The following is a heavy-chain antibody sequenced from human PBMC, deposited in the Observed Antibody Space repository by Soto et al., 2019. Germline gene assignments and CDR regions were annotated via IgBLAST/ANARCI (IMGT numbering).Heavy chain of an antibody. CDR1: GGSISSYY. D-gene: IGHD2-15*01. CDR3: EIVGRGNVSYYYYGMDA. Sequence: SETLSLTCTVSGGSISSYYWSWIRQPAGKGLEWIGRIYTSGSTNYNPSLKSRVTMSVDTYKNQFSLKLSSVTAADTAVYFFEIVGRGNVSYYYYGMDAWGQGTTVTVS. V-gene: IGHV4-4*07. CDR2: IYTSGST. J-gene: IGHJ6*02.